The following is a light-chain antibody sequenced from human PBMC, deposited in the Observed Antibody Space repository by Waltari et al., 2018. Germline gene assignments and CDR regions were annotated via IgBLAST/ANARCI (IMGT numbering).Light chain of an antibody. Sequence: ETVLTQSPATLSLSPGQRVTLSCRASQSVSSGLAWYQQRPGQAPRLLIYGASSRATDFPDRFSGSGFGTDFTLTIKSLEPEDVAVYYCQQSSNWPYSFGQGTKVEIK. CDR2: GAS. CDR1: QSVSSG. CDR3: QQSSNWPYS. V-gene: IGKV3D-20*02. J-gene: IGKJ2*03.